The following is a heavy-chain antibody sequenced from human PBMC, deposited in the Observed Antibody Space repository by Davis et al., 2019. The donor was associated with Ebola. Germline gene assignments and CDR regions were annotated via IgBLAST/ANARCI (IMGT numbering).Heavy chain of an antibody. D-gene: IGHD3-3*01. V-gene: IGHV1-2*02. J-gene: IGHJ4*02. CDR1: GYTFTDYY. CDR2: INPNSGGT. CDR3: ARDQSGFWSGYSDY. Sequence: ASVKVSCKASGYTFTDYYMHWVRQAPGQGLEWMGWINPNSGGTNYAQKFQGRVTMTRDTSISTAYMELGRLRSDDTAVYFCARDQSGFWSGYSDYWGQGTLVTVSS.